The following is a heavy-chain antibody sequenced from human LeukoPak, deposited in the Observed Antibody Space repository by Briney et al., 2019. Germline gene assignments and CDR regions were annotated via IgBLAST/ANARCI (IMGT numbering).Heavy chain of an antibody. CDR2: IRYDGSNK. D-gene: IGHD1-26*01. J-gene: IGHJ5*02. CDR3: AKEEVGTTNWFDP. CDR1: GVTFSSYG. Sequence: GGSLRLSCAASGVTFSSYGMHWVRQAPGKGLEWVAFIRYDGSNKYYADSVKGRFTISRDNSKNTLYLQMNSPRAEDTAVYYCAKEEVGTTNWFDPWGQGTLVTVSS. V-gene: IGHV3-30*02.